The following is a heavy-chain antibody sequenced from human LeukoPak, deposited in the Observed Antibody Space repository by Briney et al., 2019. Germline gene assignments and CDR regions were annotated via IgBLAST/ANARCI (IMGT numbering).Heavy chain of an antibody. CDR2: INPNSGGT. D-gene: IGHD3-22*01. CDR1: GYTFTCYY. Sequence: ASVKVSCKASGYTFTCYYMHWVRQAPGQGLEWMGRINPNSGGTNYAQKFQGRVTMTRDTSISTAYMELSRLRSDDTAVYCCARGTRSSGYDFDYWGQGTLVTVSS. J-gene: IGHJ4*02. V-gene: IGHV1-2*06. CDR3: ARGTRSSGYDFDY.